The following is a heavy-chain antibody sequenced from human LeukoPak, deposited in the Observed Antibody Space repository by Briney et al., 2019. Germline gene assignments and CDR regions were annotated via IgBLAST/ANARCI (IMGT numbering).Heavy chain of an antibody. V-gene: IGHV4-59*01. Sequence: ETLSLTCTVSGGSFSSYYWTWLRQPPGKGLEWIGYIYYSGSTDYNPSLKSRVTISVDTSKNQFSLKLSSVTAADTAVYYCARGRLAAAPYFDYWGQGTLVTVSS. J-gene: IGHJ4*02. CDR3: ARGRLAAAPYFDY. CDR2: IYYSGST. D-gene: IGHD6-13*01. CDR1: GGSFSSYY.